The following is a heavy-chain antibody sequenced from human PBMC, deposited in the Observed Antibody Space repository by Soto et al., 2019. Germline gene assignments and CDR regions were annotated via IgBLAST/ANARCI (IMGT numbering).Heavy chain of an antibody. CDR2: IIPIFGTA. V-gene: IGHV1-69*06. J-gene: IGHJ4*02. CDR1: GGTFSSYA. D-gene: IGHD3-9*01. CDR3: ARNDILTGYPEYYFDY. Sequence: ASVKVSCKASGGTFSSYAISWVRQAPGQGLEWMGGIIPIFGTANYAQKFQGRVTITADKSTSTAYMELSSLRSEDTAVYYCARNDILTGYPEYYFDYWGQGTLVTVSS.